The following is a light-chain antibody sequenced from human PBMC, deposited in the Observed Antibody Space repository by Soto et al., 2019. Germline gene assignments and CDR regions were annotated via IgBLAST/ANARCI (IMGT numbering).Light chain of an antibody. Sequence: AIQMTQSPSSLSASVGDTVTITCRASQGIRNDLGWYQQKPGKAPKVLIHAASSLQSGVPSRFSGSGSGKDFTLTISSLQPEDFATYFCLQDYNYPRTFGQGTKVDIK. CDR2: AAS. CDR1: QGIRND. CDR3: LQDYNYPRT. J-gene: IGKJ1*01. V-gene: IGKV1-6*01.